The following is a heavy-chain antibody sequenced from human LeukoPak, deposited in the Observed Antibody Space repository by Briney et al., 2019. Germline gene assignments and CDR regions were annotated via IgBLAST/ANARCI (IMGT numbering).Heavy chain of an antibody. D-gene: IGHD6-13*01. J-gene: IGHJ5*02. Sequence: PGRSLRLSCAASGFTFSSYAMHWVRQAPGKGLEWVAVISYDGSNKYYADSVKGRFTISRDNSKNTLYLQMNSLRAEDTAVYYCARDRYSSSWYEDWFDPWGQGTLVTVSS. CDR2: ISYDGSNK. CDR1: GFTFSSYA. V-gene: IGHV3-30*04. CDR3: ARDRYSSSWYEDWFDP.